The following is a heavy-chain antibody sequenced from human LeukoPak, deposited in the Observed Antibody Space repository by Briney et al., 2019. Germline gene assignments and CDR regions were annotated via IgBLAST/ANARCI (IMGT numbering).Heavy chain of an antibody. CDR1: GGSFSDYY. Sequence: PSETLSLTCTVYGGSFSDYYWNSIRHPPGKGLEWLGEINHSGSSNYNPSLESRVTISVDTSKNPFSLKLSSVTAADTAVYYCARKYGSAPNWFDPWGQGTLVTVSS. D-gene: IGHD3-10*01. V-gene: IGHV4-34*01. CDR2: INHSGSS. J-gene: IGHJ5*02. CDR3: ARKYGSAPNWFDP.